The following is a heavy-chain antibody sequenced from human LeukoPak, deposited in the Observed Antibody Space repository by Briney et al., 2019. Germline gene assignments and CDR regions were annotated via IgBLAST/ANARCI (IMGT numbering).Heavy chain of an antibody. Sequence: GGSLRLSCAASGFTFSSYAMSWVRQAPGKGLEWVSAISGSGGSTYYADSVKGRFTISRDNSKNTLYLQVNSLRAEDTAVYYCAKGIIAARPGFRNWFDPWGQGTLVTVSS. CDR1: GFTFSSYA. V-gene: IGHV3-23*01. D-gene: IGHD6-6*01. CDR2: ISGSGGST. CDR3: AKGIIAARPGFRNWFDP. J-gene: IGHJ5*02.